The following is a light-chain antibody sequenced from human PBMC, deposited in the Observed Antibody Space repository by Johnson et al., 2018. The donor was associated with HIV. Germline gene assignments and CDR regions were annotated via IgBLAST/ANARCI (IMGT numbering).Light chain of an antibody. CDR2: ENN. V-gene: IGLV1-51*02. Sequence: QSVLTQPPSVSAAPGQKVTISCSGSSSDMGNYAVSWYQQLPGTAPKLLIYENNKRPSGIPDRFSGSQSGTSATLGITGLQTGDEADYYCGTWDSSLSAGYYVFGTGTKVTVL. CDR1: SSDMGNYA. CDR3: GTWDSSLSAGYYV. J-gene: IGLJ1*01.